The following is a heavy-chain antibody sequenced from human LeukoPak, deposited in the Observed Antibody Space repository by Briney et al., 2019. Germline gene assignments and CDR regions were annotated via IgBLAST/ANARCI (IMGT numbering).Heavy chain of an antibody. J-gene: IGHJ6*02. CDR2: ISGDGYYT. CDR1: GFAFDDYA. Sequence: GGSLRLSCAASGFAFDDYAMHWVRQAAGKGLEWISLISGDGYYTNYGDSVKGRFTISRDNSKNSLYLQLNSLRTEDTALYYCAKVLRYFDSSSAGYYYYGMDVWGQGTTVTVSS. CDR3: AKVLRYFDSSSAGYYYYGMDV. D-gene: IGHD3-9*01. V-gene: IGHV3-43*02.